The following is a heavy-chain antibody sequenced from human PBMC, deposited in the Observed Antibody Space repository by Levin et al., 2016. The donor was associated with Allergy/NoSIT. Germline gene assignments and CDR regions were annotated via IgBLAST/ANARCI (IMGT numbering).Heavy chain of an antibody. CDR3: TRQRYSYGYNPFNYGMDV. CDR1: GFTFSTYW. Sequence: GESLKISCAASGFTFSTYWMYWVRQAPGKGLVWVARINSDGSATTYADSVKGRFNISRDNAKNTQYLQMNSLGVEDTAVYYCTRQRYSYGYNPFNYGMDVWGQGTTVTVSS. CDR2: INSDGSAT. J-gene: IGHJ6*02. D-gene: IGHD5-18*01. V-gene: IGHV3-74*01.